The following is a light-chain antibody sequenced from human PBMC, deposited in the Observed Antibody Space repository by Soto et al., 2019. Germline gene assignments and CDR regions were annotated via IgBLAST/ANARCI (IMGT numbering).Light chain of an antibody. CDR3: QQYSTYSRT. Sequence: DIQMTQSPSTLSASVGDRVTITCRASQSISTWLAWYQQKPGKAPKLLIYKASSLESGVPSRFSGSGSGTEFTLTISSLQPDDFATYYCQQYSTYSRTFGQGTKVKSN. J-gene: IGKJ1*01. V-gene: IGKV1-5*03. CDR1: QSISTW. CDR2: KAS.